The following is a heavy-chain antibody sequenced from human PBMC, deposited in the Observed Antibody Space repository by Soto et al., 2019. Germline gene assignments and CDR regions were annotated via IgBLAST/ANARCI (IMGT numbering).Heavy chain of an antibody. CDR1: GGSVSSGNYY. Sequence: LSLTCTVSGGSVSSGNYYWTWIRQPPGKGPEWVGYIHYSGSTNHNPSLKSRVTMSVDTAKNQFSLELTSVTAADTAVYYCASYTSGGSGPALDVWGQGTTVTVSS. V-gene: IGHV4-61*01. CDR3: ASYTSGGSGPALDV. J-gene: IGHJ6*02. D-gene: IGHD3-10*01. CDR2: IHYSGST.